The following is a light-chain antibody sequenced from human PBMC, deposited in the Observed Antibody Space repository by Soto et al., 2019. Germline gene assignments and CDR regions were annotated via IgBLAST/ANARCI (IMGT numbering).Light chain of an antibody. CDR3: AAWDSSVSGRV. Sequence: QSVLTQPPSVSGAPGQRVTISCTGSSSNIGAGYDVHWYQQLPGTAPKLLIYGNSNRPSGVPDRFSDSKSGTSASLTISGLRSEDEADCYCAAWDSSVSGRVFGGGTQLTVL. CDR2: GNS. J-gene: IGLJ3*02. V-gene: IGLV1-40*01. CDR1: SSNIGAGYD.